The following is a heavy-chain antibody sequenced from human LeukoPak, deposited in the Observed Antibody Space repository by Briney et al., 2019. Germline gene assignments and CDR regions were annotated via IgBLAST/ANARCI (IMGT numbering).Heavy chain of an antibody. CDR2: ISGSGGST. J-gene: IGHJ4*02. V-gene: IGHV3-23*01. CDR3: AKDLWAVAAQGDY. CDR1: GFTFSSYA. D-gene: IGHD6-19*01. Sequence: TGGSLGLSCAASGFTFSSYAMSWVRQAPGKGLEWVSAISGSGGSTYYADSVKGRFTISRDNSKNTLYLQMNSLRAEDTAVYYCAKDLWAVAAQGDYWGQGTLVTVSS.